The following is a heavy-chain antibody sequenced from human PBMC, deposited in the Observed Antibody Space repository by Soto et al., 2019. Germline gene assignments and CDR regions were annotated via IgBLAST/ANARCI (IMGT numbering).Heavy chain of an antibody. CDR3: ARETPLLKNGPFDY. J-gene: IGHJ4*02. CDR1: GCTFSSYT. CDR2: IIPILGIA. D-gene: IGHD2-21*01. Sequence: SVKVSCKASGCTFSSYTISWVRQAPGQGLEWMGRIIPILGIANYAQKFQGRVTITADKSTSTAYMELSSLRSEDTAVYYCARETPLLKNGPFDYWGQGTLVTVSS. V-gene: IGHV1-69*04.